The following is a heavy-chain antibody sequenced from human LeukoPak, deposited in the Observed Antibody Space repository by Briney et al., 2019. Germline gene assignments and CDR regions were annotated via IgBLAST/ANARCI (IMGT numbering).Heavy chain of an antibody. CDR2: LGVSVSGYGGST. Sequence: GGSLRLSCAASGFTFSRYAMSWVCQAPGKGLEWVSALGVSVSGYGGSTYYADSVKGRFTISRDNSKSTLSLQMNSLRADDTAIYFCAKPPLSGQWQPFDYWGHGTLVTVSS. V-gene: IGHV3-23*01. CDR3: AKPPLSGQWQPFDY. CDR1: GFTFSRYA. D-gene: IGHD6-19*01. J-gene: IGHJ4*01.